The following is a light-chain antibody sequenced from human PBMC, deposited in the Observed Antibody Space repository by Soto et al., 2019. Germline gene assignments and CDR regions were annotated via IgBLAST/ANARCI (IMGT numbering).Light chain of an antibody. CDR1: QSGSSNY. CDR2: GAS. V-gene: IGKV3-20*01. J-gene: IGKJ2*01. CDR3: QQYGRSPMFT. Sequence: SVLTQSPGTLSLSPGDRATLSCRASQSGSSNYLAWYQQKPVQAPRLLIYGASRGAAGIPDRFSGSGSRTDFTLTISRLEPEDFAVYFCQQYGRSPMFTFGQGTKLEVK.